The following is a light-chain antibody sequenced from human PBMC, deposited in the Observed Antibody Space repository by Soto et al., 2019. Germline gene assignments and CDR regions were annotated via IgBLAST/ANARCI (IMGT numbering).Light chain of an antibody. CDR1: QTVSSNY. Sequence: EIVLTQSPGTLSLSPGERSTLSFSSSQTVSSNYLAWYQQKPGQAPRFLIYGASSRATGIPDRFSGSGSGTDFTLTISRLEPEDFAVYYCQQYGSSPLTFGGGTKVDIK. V-gene: IGKV3-20*01. CDR3: QQYGSSPLT. J-gene: IGKJ4*01. CDR2: GAS.